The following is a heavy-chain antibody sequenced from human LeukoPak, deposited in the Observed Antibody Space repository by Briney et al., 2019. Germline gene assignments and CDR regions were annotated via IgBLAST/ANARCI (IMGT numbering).Heavy chain of an antibody. J-gene: IGHJ4*02. CDR1: GFTFNNYG. CDR2: IWYDGTNK. V-gene: IGHV3-33*01. D-gene: IGHD2-2*01. CDR3: ARLGPYCSSTSCYYIDF. Sequence: PGKSLRLSCAASGFTFNNYGMHWVRQAPGKGLEWLPVIWYDGTNKDYADSVKGRFAISRDNSKNTLYLQMNGLRAEDTAVYYCARLGPYCSSTSCYYIDFWGQGTLVTVSS.